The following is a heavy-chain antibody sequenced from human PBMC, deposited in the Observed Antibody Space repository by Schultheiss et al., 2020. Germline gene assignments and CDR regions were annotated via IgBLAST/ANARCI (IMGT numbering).Heavy chain of an antibody. V-gene: IGHV3-23*01. J-gene: IGHJ4*02. D-gene: IGHD5-12*01. CDR3: ASDNVDIVATMDY. CDR2: ISWDGGST. Sequence: GESLKISCAASGFTFSSYAMTWVRQAPGKGLEWVSLISWDGGSTYYADSVKGRFTISRDNSKNTLYLQMNSLRAEDTAVYYCASDNVDIVATMDYWGQGTLVTVSS. CDR1: GFTFSSYA.